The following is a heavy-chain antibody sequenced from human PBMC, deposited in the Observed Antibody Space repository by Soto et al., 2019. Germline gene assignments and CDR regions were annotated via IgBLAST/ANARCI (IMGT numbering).Heavy chain of an antibody. CDR2: IRSDTDGGTV. J-gene: IGHJ6*02. CDR1: GFTFGTAW. Sequence: EVQLVESGGGLVKPGGSLRLSCAASGFTFGTAWMNWVRQAPGKGLESVGRIRSDTDGGTVDYAAAVKGRFTISRDDSKNMLYLQMNSLKVEDTAVSYCATENPFFFGYLVWTAYGMEVWGQGTTVTVSS. D-gene: IGHD6-25*01. CDR3: ATENPFFFGYLVWTAYGMEV. V-gene: IGHV3-15*07.